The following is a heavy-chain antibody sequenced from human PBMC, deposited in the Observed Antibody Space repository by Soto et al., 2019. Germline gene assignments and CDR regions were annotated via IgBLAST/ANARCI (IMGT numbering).Heavy chain of an antibody. Sequence: EVQLLESGGDLVQPGGSLRLACAASGFSFSSYAMVWVRQAPGKGLAWVSVIGARGGSSYFSDSVKGRFTISRDNSKKVLSLEMNSLRAEDTAIYFCAKGSIEDTASVDHWGQGTLVIVSS. J-gene: IGHJ4*02. V-gene: IGHV3-23*01. CDR1: GFSFSSYA. D-gene: IGHD2-21*02. CDR2: IGARGGSS. CDR3: AKGSIEDTASVDH.